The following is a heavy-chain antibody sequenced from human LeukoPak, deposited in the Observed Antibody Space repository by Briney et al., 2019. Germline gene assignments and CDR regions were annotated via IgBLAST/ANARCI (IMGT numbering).Heavy chain of an antibody. V-gene: IGHV5-10-1*01. D-gene: IGHD5-12*01. CDR2: IDPSDSYT. CDR3: ARQYSGYDYYFDH. J-gene: IGHJ4*02. CDR1: GYTFTNYW. Sequence: PGESLRISCKGSGYTFTNYWISWVRQMPGKRLEWMGRIDPSDSYTNYNPSFRGHITISADKSSSTAYLHWSSLKASDTAMYFCARQYSGYDYYFDHWGQGSLVTVSS.